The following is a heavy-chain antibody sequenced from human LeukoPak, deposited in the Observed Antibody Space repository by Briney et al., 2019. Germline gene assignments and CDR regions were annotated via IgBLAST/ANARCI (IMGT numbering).Heavy chain of an antibody. D-gene: IGHD5-18*01. CDR1: GFTFSSYG. J-gene: IGHJ4*02. Sequence: GGSLRLSCAASGFTFSSYGMHWVRQAPGKGLEGVAFIRYDGSNKYYADSVKGRFTISRDNSKNTLYLQMNSLRAEDTAVYYCAKERDTAMVTIDYWGQGTLVTVSS. CDR3: AKERDTAMVTIDY. V-gene: IGHV3-30*02. CDR2: IRYDGSNK.